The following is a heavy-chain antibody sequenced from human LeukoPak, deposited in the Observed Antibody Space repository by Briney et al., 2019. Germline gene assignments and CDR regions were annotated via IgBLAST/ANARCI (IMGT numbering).Heavy chain of an antibody. CDR1: GGSISSGGYS. V-gene: IGHV4-30-2*01. CDR2: IYHSGST. D-gene: IGHD2-2*01. CDR3: ARDSTRWFDP. Sequence: SQTLSLTCAVSGGSISSGGYSWSWIRQPPGKGLEWIGYIYHSGSTYYNPSLKSRVTISVDRSKNQFSLKLSSVTAADTAVYYCARDSTRWFDPWGQGTLVTVSS. J-gene: IGHJ5*02.